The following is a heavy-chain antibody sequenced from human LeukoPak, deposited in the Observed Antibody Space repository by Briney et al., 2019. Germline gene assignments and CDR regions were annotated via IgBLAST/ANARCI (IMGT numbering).Heavy chain of an antibody. Sequence: SXKAXXXTFTSYDINWVRQATGQGLEWMGWMNPNSGNTGYAQKFQGRVTMTRNTSISTAYMELSSLRSEDTAVYYCARRISYGGNSYLWNDWGQGTLVTVSS. J-gene: IGHJ4*02. CDR2: MNPNSGNT. V-gene: IGHV1-8*01. D-gene: IGHD4-23*01. CDR1: XXTFTSYD. CDR3: ARRISYGGNSYLWND.